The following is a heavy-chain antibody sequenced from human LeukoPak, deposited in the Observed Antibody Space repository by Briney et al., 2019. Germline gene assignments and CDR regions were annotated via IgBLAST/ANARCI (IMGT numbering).Heavy chain of an antibody. CDR3: ARDYRRGVTIFGVVTPSWYFDL. D-gene: IGHD3-3*01. J-gene: IGHJ2*01. V-gene: IGHV4-4*07. Sequence: TSETLSLTCTVSGGSISSYYWSWIRQPAGKGLEWIGRIYTSGSTNYNPSLKSRVTISVDKSKNQFSLKPSSVTAADTAVYYCARDYRRGVTIFGVVTPSWYFDLWGRGTLVTVSS. CDR2: IYTSGST. CDR1: GGSISSYY.